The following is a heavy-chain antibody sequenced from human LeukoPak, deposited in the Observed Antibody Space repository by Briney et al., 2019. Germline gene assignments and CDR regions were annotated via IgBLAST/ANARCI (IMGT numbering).Heavy chain of an antibody. CDR1: GGTFSSYA. D-gene: IGHD3-22*01. V-gene: IGHV1-69*13. CDR2: IIPIFGTA. Sequence: SVTVSCKASGGTFSSYAISWVRQAPAQGLEWMGGIIPIFGTAYYAQKFQGRVTITADESTSTAYMELSSLRSEDTAVYYCARMPVNYYDSSGYQNYFDYWGQGTLVTVSS. J-gene: IGHJ4*02. CDR3: ARMPVNYYDSSGYQNYFDY.